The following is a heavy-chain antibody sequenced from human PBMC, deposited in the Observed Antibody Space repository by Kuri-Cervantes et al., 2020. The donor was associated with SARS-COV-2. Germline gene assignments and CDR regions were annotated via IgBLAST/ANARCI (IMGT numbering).Heavy chain of an antibody. D-gene: IGHD2-21*01. Sequence: SETLSLTCTVSGGSISSSSYYWGWIRQPPGKGLEWIGSIYYSGSTYYNPSLKSRVTISVNTSKNQFSLKLSPVTAPDTAVDYCARIVGNDAFYIWGQGTMVTVSS. V-gene: IGHV4-39*07. J-gene: IGHJ3*02. CDR1: GGSISSSSYY. CDR2: IYYSGST. CDR3: ARIVGNDAFYI.